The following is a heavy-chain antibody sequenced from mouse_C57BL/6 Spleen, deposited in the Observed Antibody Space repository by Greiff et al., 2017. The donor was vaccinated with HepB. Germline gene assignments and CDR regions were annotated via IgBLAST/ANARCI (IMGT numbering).Heavy chain of an antibody. D-gene: IGHD2-2*01. V-gene: IGHV1-82*01. J-gene: IGHJ2*01. CDR1: GYAFSSSW. CDR3: AREDLLWLPRSPFDY. CDR2: IYPGDGDT. Sequence: QVQLKESGPELVKPGASVKISCKASGYAFSSSWMNWVKQRPGKGLEWIGRIYPGDGDTNYNGKFKGKATLTADKSSSTAYMQLSSLTSEDSAVYFCAREDLLWLPRSPFDYWGQGTTLTVSS.